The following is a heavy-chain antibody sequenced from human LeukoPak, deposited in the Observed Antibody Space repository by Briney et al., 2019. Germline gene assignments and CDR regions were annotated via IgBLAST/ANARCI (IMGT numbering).Heavy chain of an antibody. CDR3: ARPHIVVVPAATFDY. V-gene: IGHV3-23*01. D-gene: IGHD2-2*01. J-gene: IGHJ4*02. Sequence: GGSLRLSCAASGFTFSSYAMSWVRQAPGKGLEWVSAISGSGGSTYYADSVKGRFTISRDNSKNTLYLQMNSLRAEDTAVYYCARPHIVVVPAATFDYWGQGTLVTVSS. CDR2: ISGSGGST. CDR1: GFTFSSYA.